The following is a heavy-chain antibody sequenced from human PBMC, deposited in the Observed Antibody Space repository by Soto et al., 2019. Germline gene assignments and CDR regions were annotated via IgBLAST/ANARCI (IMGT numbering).Heavy chain of an antibody. CDR2: IKQDGSEK. D-gene: IGHD2-2*01. Sequence: GGSLRLSCAASGFTFSSYWMSWVRQAPGKGLEWVANIKQDGSEKYYVDSVKGRFTISRDNAKNSLYLQMNSLRAEDTAVYYCARGPGPTVVPAAMAFWDYWGQGTLVTVSS. J-gene: IGHJ4*02. CDR1: GFTFSSYW. V-gene: IGHV3-7*04. CDR3: ARGPGPTVVPAAMAFWDY.